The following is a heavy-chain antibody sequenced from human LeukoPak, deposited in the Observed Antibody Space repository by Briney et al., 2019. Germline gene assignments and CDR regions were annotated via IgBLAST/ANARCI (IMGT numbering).Heavy chain of an antibody. V-gene: IGHV3-30*02. CDR3: ARWHDFWSGYYTGGFDY. D-gene: IGHD3-3*01. Sequence: PGGSLRLSCAASGFTFSSYGMHWVRQAPGKGLEWVAFIRYDGSNKYYADSVKGRFAISRDNSKNTLYLQMNSLRAEDTAVYYCARWHDFWSGYYTGGFDYWGQGTLVTVSS. CDR1: GFTFSSYG. CDR2: IRYDGSNK. J-gene: IGHJ4*02.